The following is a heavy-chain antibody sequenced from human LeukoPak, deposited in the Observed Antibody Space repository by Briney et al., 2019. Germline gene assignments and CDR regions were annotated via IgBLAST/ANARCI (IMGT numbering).Heavy chain of an antibody. CDR1: GGSFSGYY. CDR3: ARPDCSSTSCPIDY. V-gene: IGHV4-34*01. J-gene: IGHJ4*02. D-gene: IGHD2-2*01. CDR2: INHSGST. Sequence: PSETLSFTCAVYGGSFSGYYWSWIRQPPGKGLEWIGEINHSGSTNYNPSLKSRVTISVDTSKNQFSLKLSSVTAADTAVYYCARPDCSSTSCPIDYWGQGTLVTVSS.